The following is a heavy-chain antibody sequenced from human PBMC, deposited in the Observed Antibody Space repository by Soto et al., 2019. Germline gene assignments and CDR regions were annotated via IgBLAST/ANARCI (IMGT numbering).Heavy chain of an antibody. D-gene: IGHD6-13*01. CDR1: GYSFSSYW. CDR3: ARTAAAGKYYNGMDV. Sequence: PGESLKISCKASGYSFSSYWIAWVRQMPGKGLEWMGIIYPADSDIRYSESSEGHVTISVDKSISTAYLQWSSLKASDTAIYYCARTAAAGKYYNGMDVWGQGTTVTVSS. V-gene: IGHV5-51*01. J-gene: IGHJ6*02. CDR2: IYPADSDI.